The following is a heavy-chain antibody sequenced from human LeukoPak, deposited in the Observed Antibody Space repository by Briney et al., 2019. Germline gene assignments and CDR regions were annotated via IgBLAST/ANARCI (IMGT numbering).Heavy chain of an antibody. D-gene: IGHD4-17*01. J-gene: IGHJ6*03. Sequence: GGSLRLSCAASGFTFSDFYINWIRQAPGKGLEWVSYISRSGINISYADSVKGRFTISRDNAKSTLYLQMNSLRDEDTAVYFCAKGPPGDNREGNYYMDVWGKGTTVTVSS. CDR2: ISRSGINI. V-gene: IGHV3-11*04. CDR3: AKGPPGDNREGNYYMDV. CDR1: GFTFSDFY.